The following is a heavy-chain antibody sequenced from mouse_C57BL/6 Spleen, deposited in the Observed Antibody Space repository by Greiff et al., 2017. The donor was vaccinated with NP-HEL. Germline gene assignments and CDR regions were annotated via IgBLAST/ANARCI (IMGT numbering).Heavy chain of an antibody. CDR2: IDPSDSYT. V-gene: IGHV1-50*01. CDR1: GYTFTSYW. CDR3: ARRVFPYYFDY. Sequence: QVQLQQPGAELVKPGASVKLSCKASGYTFTSYWMQWVKQRPGQGLEWIGEIDPSDSYTNSNQKFKGKATLTVDTSSSTAYLQLSSLTSEDSAVYYCARRVFPYYFDYWGQGTTLTVSS. J-gene: IGHJ2*01.